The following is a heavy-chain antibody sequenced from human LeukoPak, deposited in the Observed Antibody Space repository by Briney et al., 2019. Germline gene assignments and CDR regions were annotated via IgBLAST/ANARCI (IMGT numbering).Heavy chain of an antibody. Sequence: GGSLRLSCAASGFTVSSNYMSWVRQAPGKGLEWVSLISWDGGSTYYADSVKGRFTISRDNSKNSLYLQMNSLRTEDTALYYCAKDISYDSSGYSYYYGMDVWGQGTTVTVSS. CDR2: ISWDGGST. V-gene: IGHV3-43*01. CDR3: AKDISYDSSGYSYYYGMDV. D-gene: IGHD3-22*01. CDR1: GFTVSSNY. J-gene: IGHJ6*02.